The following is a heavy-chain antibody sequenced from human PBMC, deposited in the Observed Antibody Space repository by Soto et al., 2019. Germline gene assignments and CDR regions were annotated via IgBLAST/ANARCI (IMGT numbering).Heavy chain of an antibody. CDR2: ISTTSTPI. D-gene: IGHD4-17*01. CDR3: ARYDYGNYGGAFDI. J-gene: IGHJ3*02. Sequence: EVQLVESGGALVQPGGSLRLSCAASGFTFSSYSMNWVRQAPGKGLEWVSFISTTSTPIYYADSVKGRFTISRDNVKNSLYLQMNSRRAEDTAVYYCARYDYGNYGGAFDIWGQGTVVTVSS. CDR1: GFTFSSYS. V-gene: IGHV3-48*01.